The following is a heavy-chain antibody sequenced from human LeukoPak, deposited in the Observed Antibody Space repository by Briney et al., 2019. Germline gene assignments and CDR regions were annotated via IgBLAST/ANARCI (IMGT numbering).Heavy chain of an antibody. D-gene: IGHD3-10*01. J-gene: IGHJ4*02. CDR3: AREGDYYGSGKFDY. Sequence: PGGSLRLSCAASGFTFSSYGMHWVRQAPGKGLEWVAFIRYDGSNKYYADSVKGRFTISRDNSKNTLYLQMNSLRAEDTAVYYCAREGDYYGSGKFDYWGQGTLVTVSS. CDR2: IRYDGSNK. CDR1: GFTFSSYG. V-gene: IGHV3-30*02.